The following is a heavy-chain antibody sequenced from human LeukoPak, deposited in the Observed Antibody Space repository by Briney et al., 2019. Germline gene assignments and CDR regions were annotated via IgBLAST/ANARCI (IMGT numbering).Heavy chain of an antibody. CDR2: INPNSGGT. J-gene: IGHJ5*02. Sequence: ASVKVSCKASGYTFTGYYMHWVRQAPGQGLEWMGWINPNSGGTNYAQKFQGWVTMTRDTSISTAYMELSRLRSDDTAVYYCARDSGIAVAGGSWFDPWGQGTLVTVSS. CDR3: ARDSGIAVAGGSWFDP. D-gene: IGHD6-19*01. V-gene: IGHV1-2*04. CDR1: GYTFTGYY.